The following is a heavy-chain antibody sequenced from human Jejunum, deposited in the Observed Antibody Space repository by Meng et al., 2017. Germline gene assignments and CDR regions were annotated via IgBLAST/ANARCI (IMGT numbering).Heavy chain of an antibody. D-gene: IGHD1-1*01. CDR3: ARGRYDNNWYINY. CDR2: ISNDGSKK. Sequence: VPLVGSGGGGVQPGGSLRLSCAASGFTFSSYDMHWVRQAPGKGLEWVAIISNDGSKKYYTDSVKGRFTISRDNSKETLDVQMNSLRVEDTAVYYCARGRYDNNWYINYWGQGTLVTVSS. J-gene: IGHJ4*02. CDR1: GFTFSSYD. V-gene: IGHV3-30*10.